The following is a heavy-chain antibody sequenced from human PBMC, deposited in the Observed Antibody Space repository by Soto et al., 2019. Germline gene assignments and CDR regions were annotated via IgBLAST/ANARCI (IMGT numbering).Heavy chain of an antibody. Sequence: ASVKVSCXASGYTFTSYDINWVRQATGQGLEWMGWMNPNSGNTGYAQKFQGRVTMTRNTPVSTAYMELSSLRSEDTAVYYCGRGLFLVAKITIVLRADWFGPGGKGTLVTVYS. CDR2: MNPNSGNT. J-gene: IGHJ5*02. D-gene: IGHD5-12*01. V-gene: IGHV1-8*01. CDR1: GYTFTSYD. CDR3: GRGLFLVAKITIVLRADWFGP.